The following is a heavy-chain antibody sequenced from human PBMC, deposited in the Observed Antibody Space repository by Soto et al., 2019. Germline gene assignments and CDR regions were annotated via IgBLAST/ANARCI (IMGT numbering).Heavy chain of an antibody. CDR1: GGSIRSRDYY. V-gene: IGHV4-39*01. Sequence: SETLSLTCTVSGGSIRSRDYYWGWIRQPPNKGLEWIGSMHCGGSTFYNPSLKSRVTISVDTSRNQISLKVTSVTAADTGLYYCARPGYSSSWYWFDSWGRGTLVTVSS. D-gene: IGHD6-13*01. CDR3: ARPGYSSSWYWFDS. J-gene: IGHJ5*01. CDR2: MHCGGST.